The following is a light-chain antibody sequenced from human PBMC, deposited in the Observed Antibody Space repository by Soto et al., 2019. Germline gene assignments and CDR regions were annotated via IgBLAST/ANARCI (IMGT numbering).Light chain of an antibody. CDR1: QSVSGY. CDR2: DVS. CDR3: QQRDYRQVT. V-gene: IGKV3-11*01. Sequence: EVVLRHYPVTLSLSPGERATLSCRASQSVSGYLAWYQQKPGQAPRLLIYDVSNRATGIPARFSGSGSGTDFTLTISSLEPEDFAIYYCQQRDYRQVTFGQGTRLEIK. J-gene: IGKJ5*01.